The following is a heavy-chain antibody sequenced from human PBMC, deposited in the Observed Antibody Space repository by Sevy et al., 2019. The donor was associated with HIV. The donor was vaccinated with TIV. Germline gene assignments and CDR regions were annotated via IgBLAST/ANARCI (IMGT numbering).Heavy chain of an antibody. CDR3: ARGYWHYYDSSGYYDD. CDR2: IFYSGRT. CDR1: GGSISSYY. Sequence: SETLSLTCTVSGGSISSYYWSWIRQPPGKGLEWIGYIFYSGRTNYNPSLKSRVTISVDTSKNQVSLKLSSVTAADTAVYYCARGYWHYYDSSGYYDDWGQGTLVTVSS. J-gene: IGHJ4*02. V-gene: IGHV4-59*01. D-gene: IGHD3-22*01.